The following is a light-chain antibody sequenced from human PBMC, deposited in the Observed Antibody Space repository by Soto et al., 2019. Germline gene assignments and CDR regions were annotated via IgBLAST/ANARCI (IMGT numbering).Light chain of an antibody. V-gene: IGKV1-5*03. CDR1: HKIDNW. J-gene: IGKJ4*01. CDR3: LHYSNYPLT. Sequence: DIQMTQSPSSLSASVGDRVTITCRASHKIDNWLAWFQQKPGKAPKLLIYNASTVESGVPSRFSGSGSGTEFTLIISSLRTDDFAAYYCLHYSNYPLTFGGGTRVDI. CDR2: NAS.